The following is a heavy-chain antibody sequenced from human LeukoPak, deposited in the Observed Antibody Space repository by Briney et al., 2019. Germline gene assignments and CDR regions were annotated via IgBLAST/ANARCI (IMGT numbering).Heavy chain of an antibody. V-gene: IGHV4-59*01. CDR3: ARGYSGYDSNFDY. Sequence: SETLPLTCTVSGGSISSYYWSWIRQPPGKGLEWIGYIYYSGSTNYNPSLKSRVTISVDTSKNQFSLKLSSVTAADTAVYYCARGYSGYDSNFDYWGQGTLVTVSS. D-gene: IGHD5-12*01. CDR1: GGSISSYY. J-gene: IGHJ4*02. CDR2: IYYSGST.